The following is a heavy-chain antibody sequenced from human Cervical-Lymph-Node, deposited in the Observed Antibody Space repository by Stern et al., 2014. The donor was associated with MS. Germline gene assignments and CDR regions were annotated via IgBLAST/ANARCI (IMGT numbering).Heavy chain of an antibody. CDR1: GGSVGSGSYD. D-gene: IGHD5-18*01. CDR3: ARDKEDTNMAFRYFDN. CDR2: IYTTGST. Sequence: VQLEESGPGLVKPSQTLSLTCTVSGGSVGSGSYDWSWIRQPAGKGLEWIGRIYTTGSTHYKPSLKRRASISIDTSKNQVSLKLTSVTATDTAVYYCARDKEDTNMAFRYFDNWGQGTLVTVSS. J-gene: IGHJ4*02. V-gene: IGHV4-61*02.